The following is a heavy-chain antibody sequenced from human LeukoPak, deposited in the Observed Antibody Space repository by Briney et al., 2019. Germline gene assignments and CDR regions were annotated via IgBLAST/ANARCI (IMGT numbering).Heavy chain of an antibody. J-gene: IGHJ5*02. D-gene: IGHD3-10*01. CDR1: GHAFSSFG. CDR3: ARSLGSWFGNWFDP. Sequence: ASVKVSCKASGHAFSSFGISWVRLAPGQGLEWMGWISAYTGNTNYAQKLQGRVTMTTDTSTSTAYMELRSLRSDDTAVYYCARSLGSWFGNWFDPWGQGTLVTVSS. V-gene: IGHV1-18*01. CDR2: ISAYTGNT.